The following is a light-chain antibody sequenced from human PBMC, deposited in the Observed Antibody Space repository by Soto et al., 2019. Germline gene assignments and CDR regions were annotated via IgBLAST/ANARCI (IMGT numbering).Light chain of an antibody. CDR3: SSYTSSSTLV. CDR1: SSDVGGYNY. CDR2: EVS. J-gene: IGLJ1*01. Sequence: QSALTQPASVSGSPGQSITISCTGSSSDVGGYNYVSWYQQHPGKAPKLMIYEVSNRPSGVSHRFYGSKSGNTASLTISGLHAEDEADYYCSSYTSSSTLVFGTGTKLTVL. V-gene: IGLV2-14*01.